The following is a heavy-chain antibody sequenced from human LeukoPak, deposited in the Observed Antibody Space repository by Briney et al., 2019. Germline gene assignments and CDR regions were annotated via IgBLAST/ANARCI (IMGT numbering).Heavy chain of an antibody. V-gene: IGHV1-2*06. D-gene: IGHD6-19*01. Sequence: GASVKVSCKASGYSFTDYFLYWVRQAPGQGLEGMGRINPDAGDTNYAHTFQGRITMTRDTSISTAYMELSSLKSDDTAVYYCARLSTATRHWLAASDIWGQGTVVTVSS. CDR2: INPDAGDT. CDR3: ARLSTATRHWLAASDI. J-gene: IGHJ3*02. CDR1: GYSFTDYF.